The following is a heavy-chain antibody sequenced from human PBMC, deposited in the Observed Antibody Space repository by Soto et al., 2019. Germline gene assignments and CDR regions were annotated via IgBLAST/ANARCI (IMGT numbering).Heavy chain of an antibody. CDR3: ARQGYEYYFDY. CDR2: IYYSGST. V-gene: IGHV4-59*08. Sequence: PSETLSLTCTVSGGSISSYYWSWIRQPPGKGLEWIGYIYYSGSTNYNPSLKSRVTISVDTSKNQFSLKLSSVTAADTAVYYCARQGYEYYFDYWGQGTLVTVSS. J-gene: IGHJ4*02. CDR1: GGSISSYY. D-gene: IGHD2-2*01.